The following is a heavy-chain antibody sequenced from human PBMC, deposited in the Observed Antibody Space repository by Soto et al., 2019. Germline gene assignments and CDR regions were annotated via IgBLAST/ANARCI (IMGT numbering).Heavy chain of an antibody. Sequence: PTVVNPTQPLTLTCTFAGFALNASGMCVTWIRQPPGKPLEWLALIDWDDDKYYSTSLTTRLTISKDTSKNQVVLTTPNMTPVDPAPHYSARAPTGPSFDYWGPGT. CDR3: ARAPTGPSFDY. V-gene: IGHV2-70*01. CDR1: GFALNASGMC. CDR2: IDWDDDK. J-gene: IGHJ4*02.